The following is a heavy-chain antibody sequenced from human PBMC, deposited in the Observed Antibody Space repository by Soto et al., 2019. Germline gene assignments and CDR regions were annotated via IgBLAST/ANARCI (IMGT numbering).Heavy chain of an antibody. CDR2: ISSSGTTI. D-gene: IGHD3-16*01. J-gene: IGHJ5*01. CDR1: GFTFSDYS. Sequence: QVQLVESGGGLVEPGGSLRLSCAASGFTFSDYSMSWIRQAPGKGLEWVSYISSSGTTIHHADSVKGRFTISRDNAKHSLYLQMNSLRAEDTAVYYCARAPHGFTSWFDSWGQGTLVTVSS. CDR3: ARAPHGFTSWFDS. V-gene: IGHV3-11*01.